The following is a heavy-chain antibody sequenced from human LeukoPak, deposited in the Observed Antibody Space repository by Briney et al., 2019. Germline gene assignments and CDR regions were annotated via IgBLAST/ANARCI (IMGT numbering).Heavy chain of an antibody. CDR1: GASSSNYH. V-gene: IGHV4-4*07. CDR3: ARDSGTPFDP. CDR2: IYISGST. J-gene: IGHJ5*02. Sequence: SETLSLTCTVSGASSSNYHWSWVRQPAGKGLEWIGRIYISGSTNYNPSLKSRVTMSVDTSKNQFSQKLSSVTAADTAVYYCARDSGTPFDPWGQGTLVTVSS. D-gene: IGHD1-1*01.